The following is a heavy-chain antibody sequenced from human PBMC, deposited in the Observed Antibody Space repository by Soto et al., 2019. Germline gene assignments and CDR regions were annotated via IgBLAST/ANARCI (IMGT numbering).Heavy chain of an antibody. J-gene: IGHJ4*02. CDR1: GGSISSYY. V-gene: IGHV4-59*08. CDR2: IYYSGST. CDR3: ARRYGVYFDY. Sequence: PSETLSLTCTVSGGSISSYYWSWIRQPPGKGLEWIGYIYYSGSTNYNPPLKSRVTISVDTSKNQFSLKLSSVTAADTAVYYCARRYGVYFDYWGQGTLVTVSS. D-gene: IGHD4-17*01.